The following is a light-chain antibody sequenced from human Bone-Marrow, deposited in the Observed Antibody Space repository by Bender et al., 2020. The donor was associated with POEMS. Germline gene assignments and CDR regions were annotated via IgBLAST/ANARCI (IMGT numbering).Light chain of an antibody. CDR3: QAWDISTVV. J-gene: IGLJ2*01. CDR2: QDT. Sequence: SYELTQPPSVSVSPGQTASITCSGDKLGDKYVSWYQQKPGQSPILVIHQDTKRPSGLPERFSGSNSGNTATLTISGTQPMDEADYYCQAWDISTVVFGGGTKLTVL. CDR1: KLGDKY. V-gene: IGLV3-1*01.